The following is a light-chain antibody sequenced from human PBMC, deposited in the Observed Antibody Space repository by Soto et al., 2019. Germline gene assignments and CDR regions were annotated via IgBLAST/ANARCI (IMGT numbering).Light chain of an antibody. CDR1: HSISKY. CDR3: QQGYSPLLP. CDR2: GTS. Sequence: DIQMTQSPSSLSASVGDRVTITCRASHSISKYLNWYQLKSGKGPKLLIYGTSTLQSGVPSRFSGSGSGTDFTLTISDLQPEDFAVYYCQQGYSPLLPFGGGTRVEIK. V-gene: IGKV1-39*01. J-gene: IGKJ4*01.